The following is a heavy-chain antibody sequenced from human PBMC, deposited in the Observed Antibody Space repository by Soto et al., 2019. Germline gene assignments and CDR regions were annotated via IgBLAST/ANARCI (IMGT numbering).Heavy chain of an antibody. D-gene: IGHD6-19*01. CDR3: ARGLAVAGPVANDAFDI. CDR1: GYTFTGYF. Sequence: ASVKVSCKASGYTFTGYFMHWVRQAPGQGLEWMGWINPNSSGTNCTQKFQGRVTMTRDTSISTAYTEMSRLRSDDTGVYYCARGLAVAGPVANDAFDIWGQGTMVTVSS. J-gene: IGHJ3*02. V-gene: IGHV1-2*02. CDR2: INPNSSGT.